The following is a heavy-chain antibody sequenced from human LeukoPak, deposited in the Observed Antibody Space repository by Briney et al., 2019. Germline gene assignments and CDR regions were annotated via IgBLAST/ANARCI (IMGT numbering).Heavy chain of an antibody. J-gene: IGHJ6*04. D-gene: IGHD3-3*01. CDR1: GFTFSSYG. Sequence: GGTLRLSCAASGFTFSSYGMSWVRQAPGKGLEWVSYISSSSSTIYYADSVKGRFTISRDNAKFSLSLQMNSLRAEDKAVYYCARDRSITNFGVIRRNKVGTLDVWGKGTTVTVSS. CDR2: ISSSSSTI. CDR3: ARDRSITNFGVIRRNKVGTLDV. V-gene: IGHV3-48*01.